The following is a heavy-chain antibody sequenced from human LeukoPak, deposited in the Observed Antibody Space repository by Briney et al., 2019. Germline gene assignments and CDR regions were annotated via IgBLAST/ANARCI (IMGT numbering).Heavy chain of an antibody. D-gene: IGHD3-22*01. V-gene: IGHV4-4*02. CDR3: ARDSVVGTNDAFDI. J-gene: IGHJ3*02. CDR2: IYHSGST. CDR1: GGSISSSNW. Sequence: SETLSLTCAVSGGSISSSNWWSWVRQPPGKGLEWIGEIYHSGSTNYNPSLKSRVTISVDKSKSQFSLKLSSVTAADTAVYYCARDSVVGTNDAFDIWGQGTMVTVSS.